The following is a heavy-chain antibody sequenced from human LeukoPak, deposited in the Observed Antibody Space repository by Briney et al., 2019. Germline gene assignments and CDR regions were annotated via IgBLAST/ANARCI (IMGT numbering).Heavy chain of an antibody. J-gene: IGHJ4*02. Sequence: GGSLRLFCAASGFTYRNYAMHWVRQGPGKGPECLAVISFDGVNIYYADSVKGRFTISRDNAKNSLYLQMNSLRAEDTAVYYCARDKAYYYDSSGYYQNDFDYWGQGTLVTVSS. CDR2: ISFDGVNI. V-gene: IGHV3-30*07. CDR3: ARDKAYYYDSSGYYQNDFDY. D-gene: IGHD3-22*01. CDR1: GFTYRNYA.